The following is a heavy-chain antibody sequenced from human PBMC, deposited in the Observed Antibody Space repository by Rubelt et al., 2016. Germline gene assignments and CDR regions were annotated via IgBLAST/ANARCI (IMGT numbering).Heavy chain of an antibody. CDR2: ISYDGSNK. Sequence: GKGLEWVAVISYDGSNKYYAYSVKGRFTISRDNSKNTLYLQMNSLRAEDTAVYYCARSLDYYDSSGFEYYFDYWGQGTLVTVSS. J-gene: IGHJ4*02. D-gene: IGHD3-22*01. V-gene: IGHV3-33*05. CDR3: ARSLDYYDSSGFEYYFDY.